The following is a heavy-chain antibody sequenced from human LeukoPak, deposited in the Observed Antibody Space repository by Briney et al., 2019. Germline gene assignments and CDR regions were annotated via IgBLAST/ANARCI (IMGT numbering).Heavy chain of an antibody. J-gene: IGHJ4*02. V-gene: IGHV4-39*01. D-gene: IGHD3-3*01. CDR1: GGSIISGSYY. CDR2: IHYSGNT. Sequence: PSETLSLTCTVSGGSIISGSYYWGWVRQPPGKGLEWIGSIHYSGNTFYNASLQSRVTISVDTSTSQFSLRLTSVTAADTAVYYCGRFWSGLRPPDYWGRGALVIVSS. CDR3: GRFWSGLRPPDY.